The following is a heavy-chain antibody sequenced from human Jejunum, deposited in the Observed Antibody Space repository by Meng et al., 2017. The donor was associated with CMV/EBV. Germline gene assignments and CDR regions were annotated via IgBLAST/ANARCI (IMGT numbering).Heavy chain of an antibody. CDR3: ARGPGASTREGFDY. V-gene: IGHV4-4*07. CDR1: GGPISSYC. Sequence: QVRRQVQGPGLVKPPQTLSLTCTGSGGPISSYCWSWIRHPAGKQLEWIGRIYISGSTSDNPSLKSRVTMSVDTSKNQLSLKLSSVTAADTATYYCARGPGASTREGFDYWGLGTLVTVSS. D-gene: IGHD1-26*01. J-gene: IGHJ4*02. CDR2: IYISGST.